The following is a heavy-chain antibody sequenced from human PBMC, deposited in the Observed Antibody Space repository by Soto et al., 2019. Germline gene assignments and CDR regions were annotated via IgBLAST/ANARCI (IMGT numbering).Heavy chain of an antibody. V-gene: IGHV1-69*06. CDR3: ARGRITMVRGERYYYYYGMDV. J-gene: IGHJ6*02. Sequence: SVKVSCKASGGTFSSYAISWVRQAPGQGLEWMGGIIPIFGTANYAQKFQGRVTITADKSTSTAYMELSSLRSEDTAVYYCARGRITMVRGERYYYYYGMDVWGQGTTVTVSS. D-gene: IGHD3-10*01. CDR2: IIPIFGTA. CDR1: GGTFSSYA.